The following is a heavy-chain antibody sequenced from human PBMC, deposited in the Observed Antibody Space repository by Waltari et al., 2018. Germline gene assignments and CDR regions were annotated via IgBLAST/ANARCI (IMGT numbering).Heavy chain of an antibody. Sequence: QVQLVQSGAEVKQPGASVMVSCKASGGTFGTYAITWVRQAPGQGLEWMGGGMPIFGTPNYAPKFQGRVTVSADPSTSTAYLEVRRLISEDTAVYYCAKREIGYAFDIWGHGTMVTVSS. CDR3: AKREIGYAFDI. J-gene: IGHJ3*02. CDR1: GGTFGTYA. CDR2: GMPIFGTP. V-gene: IGHV1-69*12. D-gene: IGHD1-26*01.